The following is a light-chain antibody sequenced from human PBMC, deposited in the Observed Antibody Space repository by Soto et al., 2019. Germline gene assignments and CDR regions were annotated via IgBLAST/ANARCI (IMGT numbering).Light chain of an antibody. V-gene: IGLV1-47*01. CDR2: RNN. CDR3: QPYDSSLYGYV. CDR1: TSNIGSNY. Sequence: QSVLTQPPSASGTPGQGVTISCSGSTSNIGSNYVYWYQQLPGTAPKLLIYRNNQRPSGVPDRFSGSKSGTSASLAITGLQAEDEADYYCQPYDSSLYGYVFGSGTKVTVL. J-gene: IGLJ1*01.